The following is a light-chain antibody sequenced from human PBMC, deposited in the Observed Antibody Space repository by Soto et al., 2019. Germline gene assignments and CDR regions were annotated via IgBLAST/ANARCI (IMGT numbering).Light chain of an antibody. V-gene: IGKV3-15*01. J-gene: IGKJ1*01. Sequence: EIVMTQSPATLSVSPGERATLSCRVSQNVKNNLAWYQQKPGQAPRLLISGASTRATGIPVRFSGSGSGTEFTLTISNLQSEDFAVYYCQQYNNWPPGTFGQGTKVEIK. CDR2: GAS. CDR3: QQYNNWPPGT. CDR1: QNVKNN.